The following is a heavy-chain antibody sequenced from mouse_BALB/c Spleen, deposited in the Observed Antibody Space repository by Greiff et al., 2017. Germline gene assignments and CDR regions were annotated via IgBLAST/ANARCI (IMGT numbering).Heavy chain of an antibody. D-gene: IGHD4-1*01. CDR1: GFTFSNYW. Sequence: EVQLQQSGGGLVQPGGSMKLSCVASGFTFSNYWMNWVRQSPEKGLEWVAEIRLKSNNYATHYAESVKGRFTISRDDSKSSVYLQMNSLRPEDTGIYYCTRVWGYWFFDVWGAGTTVTVSS. CDR2: IRLKSNNYAT. CDR3: TRVWGYWFFDV. J-gene: IGHJ1*01. V-gene: IGHV6-6*02.